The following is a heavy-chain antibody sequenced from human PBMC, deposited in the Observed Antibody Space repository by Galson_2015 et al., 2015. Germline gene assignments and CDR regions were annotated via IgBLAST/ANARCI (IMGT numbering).Heavy chain of an antibody. CDR1: GYTFSDDY. J-gene: IGHJ1*01. Sequence: SVKASCKASGYTFSDDYMHWVRQAAGQGLEWMGIINVNGGDTNYTQRFQGRVTMTRDTSTNTVYMELNSLTSEDAAVYYCTKAVGQDFQNWFQGTLVTVSS. D-gene: IGHD1-26*01. CDR2: INVNGGDT. V-gene: IGHV1-46*01. CDR3: TKAVGQDFQN.